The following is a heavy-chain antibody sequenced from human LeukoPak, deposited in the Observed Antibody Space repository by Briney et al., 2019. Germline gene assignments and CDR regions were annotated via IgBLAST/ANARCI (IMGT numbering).Heavy chain of an antibody. Sequence: PGGSLRLSCVASGFTLSDYWMSWVRQAPGKGLEWVSAISGSGGSTYYADSVKGRFTISRDNSKNTLYLQMNSLRAEDTAVYYCAKVPVEVVPAAIDIWGQGTMVTVSS. CDR3: AKVPVEVVPAAIDI. D-gene: IGHD2-2*01. CDR1: GFTLSDYW. CDR2: ISGSGGST. J-gene: IGHJ3*02. V-gene: IGHV3-23*01.